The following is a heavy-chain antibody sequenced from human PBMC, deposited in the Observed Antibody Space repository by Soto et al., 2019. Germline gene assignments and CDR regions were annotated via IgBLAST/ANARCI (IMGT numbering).Heavy chain of an antibody. V-gene: IGHV2-5*02. D-gene: IGHD2-2*01. CDR2: IYWDDDK. Sequence: QITLKESGPTLVKPTQTLTLTCTFSGFSLSTSGVGVGWIRQPPGKALEWLALIYWDDDKRHSPSLKSRLTITKDTTKNPVVLTMTNTDPVDTATYYSAHTPLGSCSSTSCAAYNWFDPWGQGTLVTVSS. CDR3: AHTPLGSCSSTSCAAYNWFDP. CDR1: GFSLSTSGVG. J-gene: IGHJ5*02.